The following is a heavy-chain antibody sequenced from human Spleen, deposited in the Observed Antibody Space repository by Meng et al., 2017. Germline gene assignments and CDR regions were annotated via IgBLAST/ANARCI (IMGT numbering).Heavy chain of an antibody. CDR1: GGSFSGYY. J-gene: IGHJ4*02. CDR2: INHSGST. D-gene: IGHD6-13*01. V-gene: IGHV4-34*01. CDR3: ARSIAAVPFDY. Sequence: VQSQTWGAGLLKPSETLSLPFACYGGSFSGYYWSWIRQPQGKGLEWIGEINHSGSTNYNPSLKSRVTISVDTSKNQFSLKLSSVTAADTAVYYCARSIAAVPFDYWGQGTLVTVSS.